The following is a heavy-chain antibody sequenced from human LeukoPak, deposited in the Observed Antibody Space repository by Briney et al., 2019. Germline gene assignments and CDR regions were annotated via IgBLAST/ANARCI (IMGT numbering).Heavy chain of an antibody. CDR1: GYSISSGYY. CDR3: ARNYYDSSGYYYGIYYFDY. Sequence: SETLSLTCTVSGYSISSGYYWGWIRQPPGKGLEWIGNIYHSGSTNYNPSLKSRVTISVDKSKNQFSLKLSSVTAADTAVYYCARNYYDSSGYYYGIYYFDYWGQGTLVTVSS. J-gene: IGHJ4*02. D-gene: IGHD3-22*01. CDR2: IYHSGST. V-gene: IGHV4-38-2*02.